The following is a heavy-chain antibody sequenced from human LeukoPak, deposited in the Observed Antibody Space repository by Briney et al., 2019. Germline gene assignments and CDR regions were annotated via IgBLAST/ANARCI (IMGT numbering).Heavy chain of an antibody. Sequence: GESLRLSCATSGFTFSSYTMNWVRQAPGKGLEWVSSISGSGDYIYYTDSLKGRFTISRDNSANTLYLELDSLTVEDTAVYYCAKVRSVFGANCFDYWGQGTLVTVSS. CDR3: AKVRSVFGANCFDY. CDR2: ISGSGDYI. CDR1: GFTFSSYT. J-gene: IGHJ4*02. D-gene: IGHD3-3*01. V-gene: IGHV3-21*01.